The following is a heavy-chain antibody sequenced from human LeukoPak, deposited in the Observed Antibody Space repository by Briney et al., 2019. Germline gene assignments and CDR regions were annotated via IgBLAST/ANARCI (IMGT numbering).Heavy chain of an antibody. V-gene: IGHV3-7*01. Sequence: GGSLRLSGAASGFTLSSYGMSWVRQAPGKGLEGGANIKQDGIEKFYVDSVTVRFPLSSDNAKTSPYLQMNSLRAEDTAVYYCARGGSWGEMVSPWFDPWGQGTLVTVSS. CDR1: GFTLSSYG. D-gene: IGHD5-24*01. J-gene: IGHJ5*02. CDR3: ARGGSWGEMVSPWFDP. CDR2: IKQDGIEK.